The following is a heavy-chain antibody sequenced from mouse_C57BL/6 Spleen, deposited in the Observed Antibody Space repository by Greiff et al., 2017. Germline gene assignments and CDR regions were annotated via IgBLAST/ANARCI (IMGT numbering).Heavy chain of an antibody. V-gene: IGHV5-6*01. D-gene: IGHD2-12*01. CDR3: ARQDYSYYENYAMDY. Sequence: EVMLVESGGDLVKPGGSLKLSCAASGFTFSSYGMSWVRQPPDKRLEWVATINSGGNYTYYPDSVKGRFPISRDNAKNTLYLQMNSLTSEDPAMYYCARQDYSYYENYAMDYWGQGTSVTVSS. CDR2: INSGGNYT. CDR1: GFTFSSYG. J-gene: IGHJ4*01.